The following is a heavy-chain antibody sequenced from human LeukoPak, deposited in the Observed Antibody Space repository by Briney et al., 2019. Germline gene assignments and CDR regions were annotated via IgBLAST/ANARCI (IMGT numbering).Heavy chain of an antibody. CDR3: AKGGRGNGEVY. V-gene: IGHV3-7*01. CDR2: VKQDGSEK. J-gene: IGHJ4*02. Sequence: GGSLRLSCAVSGFTFSSYWMNWVRQAPGKGLEWVANVKQDGSEKNYVDSVKGRFTISRDNAKSSLFLQMNDLRAEDTAVYYCAKGGRGNGEVYWGQGTLVTVSS. CDR1: GFTFSSYW. D-gene: IGHD2-8*01.